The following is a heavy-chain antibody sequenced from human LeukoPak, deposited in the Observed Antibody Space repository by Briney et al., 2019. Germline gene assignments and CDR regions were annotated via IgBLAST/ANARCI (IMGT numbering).Heavy chain of an antibody. V-gene: IGHV4-38-2*02. D-gene: IGHD2-15*01. J-gene: IGHJ4*02. CDR3: ARDPYCSGGSCYPFDY. Sequence: ASETLSLTCTVSGYSISSGYFWGWIRQPPGKGLEWIGSMYHSGSIYHNPSLKSRVTISLDTSRNQLSLKLYSVTAADTAVYYCARDPYCSGGSCYPFDYWGQGTLVTVSS. CDR2: MYHSGSI. CDR1: GYSISSGYF.